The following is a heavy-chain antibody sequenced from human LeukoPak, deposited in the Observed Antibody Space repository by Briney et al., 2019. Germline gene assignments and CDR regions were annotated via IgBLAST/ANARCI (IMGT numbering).Heavy chain of an antibody. CDR1: GFAFSSYW. CDR2: INRDEGST. D-gene: IGHD3-10*01. Sequence: SGGSLRLSCAASGFAFSSYWMHWVRQVPGKGLVWVSRINRDEGSTSYADSVKGRFTISRDNAKNTLHLQMNSLRAEDTAVYYCARGRGSGWFGEGGMDVWGKGTTVTVSS. CDR3: ARGRGSGWFGEGGMDV. V-gene: IGHV3-74*01. J-gene: IGHJ6*04.